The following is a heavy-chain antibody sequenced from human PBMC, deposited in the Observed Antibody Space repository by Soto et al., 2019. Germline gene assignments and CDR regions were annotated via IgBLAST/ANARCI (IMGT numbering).Heavy chain of an antibody. CDR1: GYTFTNYG. CDR2: ISAYNGNT. V-gene: IGHV1-18*01. Sequence: ASVKVSCKASGYTFTNYGITWVRQAPGQGLEWMGWISAYNGNTRYAQNFQGRVTMTTDASTSTAYMELRSLRSDDTAVYYCARVRWFGELLSIDAFDIWGQGTEVTVSS. D-gene: IGHD3-10*01. CDR3: ARVRWFGELLSIDAFDI. J-gene: IGHJ3*02.